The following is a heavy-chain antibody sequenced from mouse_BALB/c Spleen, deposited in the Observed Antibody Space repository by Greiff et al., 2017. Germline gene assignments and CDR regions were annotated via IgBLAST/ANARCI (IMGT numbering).Heavy chain of an antibody. CDR2: ISCYNGAT. D-gene: IGHD2-4*01. CDR1: GYSFTGYY. J-gene: IGHJ2*01. Sequence: LVKTGASVKISCKASGYSFTGYYMHWVKQSHGKSLEWIGYISCYNGATSYNQKFKGKATFTVDTSSSTAYMQFNSLTSEDSAVYDCARSRNDYDGGFDYWGQGTTLTVSS. CDR3: ARSRNDYDGGFDY. V-gene: IGHV1S34*01.